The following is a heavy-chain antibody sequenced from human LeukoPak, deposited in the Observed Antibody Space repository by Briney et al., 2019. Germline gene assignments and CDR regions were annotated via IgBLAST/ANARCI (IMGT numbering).Heavy chain of an antibody. CDR1: GGSISSGGYY. D-gene: IGHD3-22*01. J-gene: IGHJ4*02. CDR2: IYYSGST. CDR3: ARGRRSRYYYDSSGYYYY. V-gene: IGHV4-31*03. Sequence: SETLSLTCTVSGGSISSGGYYWSWIRQHPGKGQEWIGYIYYSGSTYYNPSLKSRVTISVDTSKNQFSLKLSSVTAADTAVYYCARGRRSRYYYDSSGYYYYWGQGTLVTVSS.